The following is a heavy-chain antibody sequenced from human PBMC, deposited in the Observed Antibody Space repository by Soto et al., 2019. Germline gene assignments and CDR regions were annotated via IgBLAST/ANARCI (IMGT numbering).Heavy chain of an antibody. CDR2: INPSGGST. J-gene: IGHJ5*02. CDR1: GYTFTSYY. D-gene: IGHD6-13*01. V-gene: IGHV1-46*03. CDR3: ARDLTEQQHPRGWFDP. Sequence: QVQLVQSGAEVKKPGASVKVSCKASGYTFTSYYMHWVRQAPGQGLEWMGIINPSGGSTSYAQKFQGRVTMTRDTATSTVYMELSSLRSEDTAVYYCARDLTEQQHPRGWFDPWGQGTLVTVSS.